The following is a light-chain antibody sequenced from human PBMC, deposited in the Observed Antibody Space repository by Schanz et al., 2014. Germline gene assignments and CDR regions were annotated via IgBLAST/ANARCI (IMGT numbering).Light chain of an antibody. CDR1: SSDVGSYNL. V-gene: IGLV2-14*02. CDR2: EGS. Sequence: QSALTQPASVSGSPGQSITISCTGTSSDVGSYNLVSWYQQHPGKAPKLMIYEGSKRPSGVSNRFSGSKSVNTASLTISGLQAEDEADYYCSSYTDSTTVVFGGGTKLTVL. J-gene: IGLJ2*01. CDR3: SSYTDSTTVV.